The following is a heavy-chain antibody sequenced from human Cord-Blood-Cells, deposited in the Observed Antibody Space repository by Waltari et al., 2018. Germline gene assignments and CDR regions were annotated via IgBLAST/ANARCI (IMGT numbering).Heavy chain of an antibody. D-gene: IGHD1-26*01. CDR2: IYYSGST. J-gene: IGHJ3*02. V-gene: IGHV4-39*01. Sequence: QLQLQESGPGLVKPSETLSLTCTVSGGSISSSSYYWGWTRQPPGKGLEWIGSIYYSGSTYYNPSLKSRVTISVDTSKNQFSLKLSSVTAADTAVYYCARAPPFWYSGSYYAFDIWGQGTMVTVSS. CDR3: ARAPPFWYSGSYYAFDI. CDR1: GGSISSSSYY.